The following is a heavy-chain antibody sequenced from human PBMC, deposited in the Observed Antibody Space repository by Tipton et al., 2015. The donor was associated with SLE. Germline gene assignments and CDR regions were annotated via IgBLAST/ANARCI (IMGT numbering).Heavy chain of an antibody. CDR3: ARPELGLAYNWYFDL. D-gene: IGHD7-27*01. Sequence: TLSLTCTVSGYSISSSYWSWIRQPPGKGLEWIGYIYYTGKTNYSPSLKSRVAISVDTAKNQFSLKVNSVTAADTAVYYCARPELGLAYNWYFDLWGRGTLVTVSS. V-gene: IGHV4-59*08. J-gene: IGHJ2*01. CDR1: GYSISSSY. CDR2: IYYTGKT.